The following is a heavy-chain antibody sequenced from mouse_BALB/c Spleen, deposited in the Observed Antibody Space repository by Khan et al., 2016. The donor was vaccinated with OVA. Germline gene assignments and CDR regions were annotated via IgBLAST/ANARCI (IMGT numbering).Heavy chain of an antibody. V-gene: IGHV5-6-5*01. CDR2: ISSGGST. J-gene: IGHJ2*01. D-gene: IGHD2-14*01. CDR3: AREAYRYDEYYFDY. CDR1: GFTFSTYA. Sequence: EVQLVESGGDSVKPGGSLKLSCAVSGFTFSTYAMSWVRQTPEKRLEWVASISSGGSTYYPDSGKGRFTIYRDNARNIGYLQMTSLRSEDMAMYYCAREAYRYDEYYFDYWGQGTTLTVSS.